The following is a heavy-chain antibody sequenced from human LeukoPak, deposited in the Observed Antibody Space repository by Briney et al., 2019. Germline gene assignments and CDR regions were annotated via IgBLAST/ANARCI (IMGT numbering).Heavy chain of an antibody. CDR3: AKNRGLPL. Sequence: GGSLRLSCAASGFTFSSYSMNWVRQAPGKGLEWVSVIYSGGSTYYADSVKGRFTISRDNPKNTLYLQMNSLRAEDTAVYYCAKNRGLPLWGQGTLVTVSS. CDR2: IYSGGST. V-gene: IGHV3-53*01. CDR1: GFTFSSYS. J-gene: IGHJ4*02.